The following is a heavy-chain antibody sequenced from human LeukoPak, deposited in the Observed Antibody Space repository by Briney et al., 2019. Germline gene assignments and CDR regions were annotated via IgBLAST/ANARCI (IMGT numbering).Heavy chain of an antibody. Sequence: GGSLRLSCAASGFTFSSYAMSWVRQAPGKGLEWVSAISGSGGSTYYADSVKGRFTISRDNSKSTLYLQMNSLRAEDTAVYYCAEDLASSGNYYTGDYWGQGTLVTVSS. CDR2: ISGSGGST. D-gene: IGHD3-10*01. CDR3: AEDLASSGNYYTGDY. CDR1: GFTFSSYA. V-gene: IGHV3-23*01. J-gene: IGHJ4*02.